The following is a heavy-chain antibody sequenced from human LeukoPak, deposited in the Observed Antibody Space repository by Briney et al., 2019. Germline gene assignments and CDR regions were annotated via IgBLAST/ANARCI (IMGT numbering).Heavy chain of an antibody. CDR2: IYDSQIP. J-gene: IGHJ6*02. CDR3: ARHSLLFYGSGSYFLNSMDV. Sequence: SETLSLTCTVSFGSFSRYDWSWIRQPPGKGLEWIGHIYDSQIPSYNPSLKGRVTTSVDTAQTPFSLNLTSVTAADTAVYYCARHSLLFYGSGSYFLNSMDVWGQGTTVTVSS. D-gene: IGHD3-10*01. V-gene: IGHV4-59*08. CDR1: FGSFSRYD.